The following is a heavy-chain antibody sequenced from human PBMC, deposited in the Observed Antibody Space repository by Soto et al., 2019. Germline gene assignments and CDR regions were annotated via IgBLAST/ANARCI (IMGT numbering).Heavy chain of an antibody. J-gene: IGHJ4*02. Sequence: GGSLRLSCAASGFTFSSYAMSWVRQAPGKGLEWVSAISGSGGSTYYADSVKGRFTISRDNSKNTLYLQMNSLRAEDTAVYYCAKVPYYDSSGYYPSYFDYWGQGTLVTVSS. V-gene: IGHV3-23*01. CDR3: AKVPYYDSSGYYPSYFDY. CDR1: GFTFSSYA. CDR2: ISGSGGST. D-gene: IGHD3-22*01.